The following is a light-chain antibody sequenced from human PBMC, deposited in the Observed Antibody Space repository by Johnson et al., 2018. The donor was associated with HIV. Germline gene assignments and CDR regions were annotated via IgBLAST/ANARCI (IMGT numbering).Light chain of an antibody. V-gene: IGLV1-51*01. CDR2: DNN. Sequence: QSVLTQPPSVSAAPGQNVTISCSGNSSNIGNNYVSWYQHFPGTAPKILLYDNNKRPSGIPSRFSGSKSGTSAHLGIPGLRTGDGADYYCGTWDSSLTAYVFGTGTKVTVL. J-gene: IGLJ1*01. CDR1: SSNIGNNY. CDR3: GTWDSSLTAYV.